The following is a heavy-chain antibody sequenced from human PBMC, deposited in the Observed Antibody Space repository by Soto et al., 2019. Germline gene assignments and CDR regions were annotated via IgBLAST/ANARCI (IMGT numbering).Heavy chain of an antibody. J-gene: IGHJ4*02. CDR3: AKGSGIAVAGKGSFQDY. V-gene: IGHV3-30*18. CDR2: ISYDGSNK. D-gene: IGHD6-19*01. CDR1: GFTFSSYG. Sequence: QVQLVESGGGVVQPGRSLRLSCAASGFTFSSYGMHWVRQAPGKGLEWVAVISYDGSNKYYADSVKGRFTISRDNSKNTLYLQMNSLRAEDTAVYYCAKGSGIAVAGKGSFQDYWGQGTLVTVSS.